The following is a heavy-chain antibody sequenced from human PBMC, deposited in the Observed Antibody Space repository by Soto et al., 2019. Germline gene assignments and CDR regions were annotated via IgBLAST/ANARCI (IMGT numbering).Heavy chain of an antibody. CDR2: IIPIFGTI. Sequence: QVQLVQSGAEVKKVGSSVKVSCKASGGTFSRYPIAWVRQAPGHGLEWMGQIIPIFGTISHAQNFQGRITITADESTRTAYMELSSLRSDDTAVYSCARPRTVAATKGYDYWGQGTLVTVSS. D-gene: IGHD4-4*01. J-gene: IGHJ4*02. CDR1: GGTFSRYP. CDR3: ARPRTVAATKGYDY. V-gene: IGHV1-69*01.